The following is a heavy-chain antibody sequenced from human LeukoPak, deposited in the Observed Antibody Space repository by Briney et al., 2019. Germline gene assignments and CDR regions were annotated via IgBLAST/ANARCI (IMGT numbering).Heavy chain of an antibody. J-gene: IGHJ5*02. V-gene: IGHV3-23*01. Sequence: TGGSLRLSCAASGFTFSTYAASWVRQAPGKGLEWVSAITGSGGSTYYADSVKGRFTISRDNSKNTFYLQMNSLRAEDTAVYYCTKGHYCSSPNSHWFDPWGQGTLVTVSS. D-gene: IGHD2-2*01. CDR2: ITGSGGST. CDR1: GFTFSTYA. CDR3: TKGHYCSSPNSHWFDP.